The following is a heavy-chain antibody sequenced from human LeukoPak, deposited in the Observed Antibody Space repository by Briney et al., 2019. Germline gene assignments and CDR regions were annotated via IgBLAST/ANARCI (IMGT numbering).Heavy chain of an antibody. CDR1: GYTFTSYG. D-gene: IGHD1-1*01. V-gene: IGHV1-18*01. CDR2: ISAYNGNT. Sequence: ASVTVSCKASGYTFTSYGISWVRQAPGQGLEWMGWISAYNGNTNYAQKLQGRVTMTTDTSTSTAYMELRSLRSDDTAVYYCARVPLGSLPWPFDYWGQGTLVTVSS. J-gene: IGHJ4*02. CDR3: ARVPLGSLPWPFDY.